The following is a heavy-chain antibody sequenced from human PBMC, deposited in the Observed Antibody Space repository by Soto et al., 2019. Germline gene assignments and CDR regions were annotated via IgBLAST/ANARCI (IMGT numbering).Heavy chain of an antibody. D-gene: IGHD5-12*01. Sequence: QVQLVESGGGVVQPGRSLRLSCAASGLTFSSFGMHWVRQAPGKGLEWVAVIAYDGSNKYQRDSVKGRITISRDNSKKTLYLQMNSLRAEDTAVYYCAKDLHSGFEANYYRMDVWGQGTTVTVSS. J-gene: IGHJ6*02. CDR3: AKDLHSGFEANYYRMDV. CDR1: GLTFSSFG. V-gene: IGHV3-30*18. CDR2: IAYDGSNK.